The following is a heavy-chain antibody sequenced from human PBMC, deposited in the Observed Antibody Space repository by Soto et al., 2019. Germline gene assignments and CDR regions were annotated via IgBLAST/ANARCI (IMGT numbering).Heavy chain of an antibody. Sequence: GASVKVSCKASGYTFSNYGISWVRQAPGQGLEWMGWISGYNGHTNYAQKLQGRVTVTTDTSTSTAYMELRSLRSDDTAVYYCARVPGQQLVPFDYWGQGTLVTV. J-gene: IGHJ4*02. CDR3: ARVPGQQLVPFDY. D-gene: IGHD6-13*01. V-gene: IGHV1-18*01. CDR2: ISGYNGHT. CDR1: GYTFSNYG.